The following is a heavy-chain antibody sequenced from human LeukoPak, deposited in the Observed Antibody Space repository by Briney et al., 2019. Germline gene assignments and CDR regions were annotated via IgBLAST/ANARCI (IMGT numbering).Heavy chain of an antibody. V-gene: IGHV1-2*02. J-gene: IGHJ4*02. CDR2: INPNSGGT. Sequence: ASVKVSCKASGYTFTGYYTHWVRQAPGQGLEWMGWINPNSGGTNYAQKFQGRVTMTRDTSISTAYMELSRLRSDDTAVYYCAREGSGGWYRSGMYYFNYWGEETWVTVSS. CDR1: GYTFTGYY. D-gene: IGHD6-19*01. CDR3: AREGSGGWYRSGMYYFNY.